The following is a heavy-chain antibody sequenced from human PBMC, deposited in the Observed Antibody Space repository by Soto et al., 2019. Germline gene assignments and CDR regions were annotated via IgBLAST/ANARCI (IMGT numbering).Heavy chain of an antibody. CDR1: GFIFSRYS. CDR3: ASLYLSIAARPDAFDI. D-gene: IGHD6-6*01. CDR2: ISSSSSFI. V-gene: IGHV3-21*04. Sequence: GGSLRLSCAASGFIFSRYSMNWVRQAPGKGLEWVSLISSSSSFIYYADSVKGRFTISRDNAKNSMYLQMNSLRASDTAMYYCASLYLSIAARPDAFDIWGQGTMVTVSS. J-gene: IGHJ3*02.